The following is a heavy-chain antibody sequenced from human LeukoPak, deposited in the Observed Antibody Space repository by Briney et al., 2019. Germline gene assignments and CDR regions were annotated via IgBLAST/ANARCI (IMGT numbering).Heavy chain of an antibody. CDR2: IYPGDSDT. V-gene: IGHV5-51*01. D-gene: IGHD1-26*01. CDR3: ARHPGSGSYFNWFDP. CDR1: GYSFTSYW. Sequence: GESLKISCKGSGYSFTSYWIGWVRQMPGKGLEWMGIIYPGDSDTRYSPSFQGQVTISADKSISTAYLQWSSLKASDTAMYHCARHPGSGSYFNWFDPWGQGTLVTVSS. J-gene: IGHJ5*02.